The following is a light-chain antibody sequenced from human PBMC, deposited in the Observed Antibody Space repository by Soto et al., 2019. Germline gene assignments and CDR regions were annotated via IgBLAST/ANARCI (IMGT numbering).Light chain of an antibody. CDR3: QQRSNWPPT. V-gene: IGKV3-11*01. J-gene: IGKJ2*01. CDR2: ETD. Sequence: EIVLTQSPGTLSLSPGETATLSCRASQSVSNFLAWYQQKPGQAPRLLIYETDHRATGIPDRFSGSGSGTDFALTITSLEPEDFAVYHCQQRSNWPPTFGQGSNLEIK. CDR1: QSVSNF.